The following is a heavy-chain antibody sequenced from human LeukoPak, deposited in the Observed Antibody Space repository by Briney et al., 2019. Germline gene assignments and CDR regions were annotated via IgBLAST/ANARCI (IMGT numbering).Heavy chain of an antibody. CDR2: SNPYSGGT. V-gene: IGHV1-2*02. J-gene: IGHJ5*02. CDR1: GYTFTGYY. CDR3: ARGLIATRPDWFDP. D-gene: IGHD6-6*01. Sequence: ASVKVSCKASGYTFTGYYIHWVRQAPGQGLEWMGWSNPYSGGTKYAQKFQGRVTMTRDTSISTAYMELSRLRSDDSAVYYCARGLIATRPDWFDPWGQGTLVTVSS.